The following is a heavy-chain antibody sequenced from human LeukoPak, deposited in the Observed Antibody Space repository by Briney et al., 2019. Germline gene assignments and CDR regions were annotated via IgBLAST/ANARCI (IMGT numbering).Heavy chain of an antibody. CDR3: ARLLKWLDYFDY. D-gene: IGHD3-22*01. Sequence: SETLSLTCAVYGGSFSGYYWGWIRQPPGKGLEWIGEINHSGSTNYNPSLKSRVTISVDTSKNQFSLKLSSVTAADTAVYYCARLLKWLDYFDYWGQGTLVTVSS. J-gene: IGHJ4*02. CDR1: GGSFSGYY. V-gene: IGHV4-34*01. CDR2: INHSGST.